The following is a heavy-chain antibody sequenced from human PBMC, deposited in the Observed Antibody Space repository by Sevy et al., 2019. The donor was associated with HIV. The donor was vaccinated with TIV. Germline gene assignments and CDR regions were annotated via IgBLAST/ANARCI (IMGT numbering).Heavy chain of an antibody. V-gene: IGHV1-69*13. J-gene: IGHJ5*02. CDR1: GGTFSSYA. Sequence: ASVKVSCKASGGTFSSYAISWVRQAPGQGLEWMGGIIPIFGTANYAQKFQGRVTITADESTSTAYMELSSLRSEDTAVYYCARGQDYYGSGSYYNSPYNWFDPWGQGTLVTVSS. CDR2: IIPIFGTA. CDR3: ARGQDYYGSGSYYNSPYNWFDP. D-gene: IGHD3-10*01.